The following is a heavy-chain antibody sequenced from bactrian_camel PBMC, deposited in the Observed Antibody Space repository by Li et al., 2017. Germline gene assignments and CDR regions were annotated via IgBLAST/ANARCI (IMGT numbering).Heavy chain of an antibody. CDR1: GNGDGSGYRC. J-gene: IGHJ6*01. Sequence: HVQLVESGGGSVRPGGSLTLSCAVSGNGDGSGYRCTGWFRQAPGQEREGVAAIYSGDSSALYDDKAKGRFTISQDNAMNTVYLQMNSLKPEGTAMYYCAARGPYCYTKLSVRDFTYWGQGTQVTIS. CDR3: AARGPYCYTKLSVRDFTY. CDR2: IYSGDSSA. V-gene: IGHV3S61*01. D-gene: IGHD2*01.